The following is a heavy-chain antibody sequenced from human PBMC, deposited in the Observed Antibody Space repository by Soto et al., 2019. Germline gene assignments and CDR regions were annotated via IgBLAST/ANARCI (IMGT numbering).Heavy chain of an antibody. Sequence: SETLSLTCTVSGGSISSGDYYWSWIRQPPGKGLEWIGYIYYSGSTYYNPSLKSRVTISVDTSKNQFSLKLSSVTAADTAVYYCARFQKVVITFDYPGQVTLFTVSS. V-gene: IGHV4-30-4*01. CDR2: IYYSGST. D-gene: IGHD3-22*01. J-gene: IGHJ4*02. CDR1: GGSISSGDYY. CDR3: ARFQKVVITFDY.